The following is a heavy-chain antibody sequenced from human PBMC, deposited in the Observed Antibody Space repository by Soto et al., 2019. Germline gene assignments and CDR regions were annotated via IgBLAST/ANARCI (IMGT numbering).Heavy chain of an antibody. J-gene: IGHJ6*02. CDR2: IYYSGST. CDR3: AVSRDGYSMDV. D-gene: IGHD2-2*01. V-gene: IGHV4-31*03. CDR1: GGSISSGDYY. Sequence: PSETLSLTCTVSGGSISSGDYYWSWIRQHPGKGLEWIGYIYYSGSTYYNPSLKSRVTISLDTSKDQFSLKLSSVTAADTAVYYCAVSRDGYSMDVWGQGTTVTVSS.